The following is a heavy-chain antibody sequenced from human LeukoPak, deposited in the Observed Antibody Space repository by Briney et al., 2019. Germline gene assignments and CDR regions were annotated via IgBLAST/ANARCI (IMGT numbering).Heavy chain of an antibody. CDR3: ARVRLALFLDY. Sequence: SETLSLTCTVSGGSIXXGDYYWSWIRQPPXXXXXXIXXIXYSXXXXXXXXXXXXVTISVDTSKNQFSLKLSSVTAADTAVYYCARVRLALFLDYWGQGTLVTVSS. V-gene: IGHV4-30-4*01. CDR2: IXYSXXX. CDR1: GGSIXXGDYY. J-gene: IGHJ4*02. D-gene: IGHD2-21*01.